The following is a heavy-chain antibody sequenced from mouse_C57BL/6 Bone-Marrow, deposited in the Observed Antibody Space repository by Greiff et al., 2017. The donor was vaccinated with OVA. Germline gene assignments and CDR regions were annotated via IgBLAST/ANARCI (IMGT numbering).Heavy chain of an antibody. CDR2: IYPRSGNT. D-gene: IGHD1-1*01. CDR1: GYTFTSYG. Sequence: QVQLQQSGAELARPGASVKLSCKASGYTFTSYGISWVKQRTGQGLEWIGEIYPRSGNTYYNEKFKGKATLTADKSSSTAYMELRSLTSEDSAVYFCAHYYGSLYYAMDYWGQGTSVTVSS. J-gene: IGHJ4*01. CDR3: AHYYGSLYYAMDY. V-gene: IGHV1-81*01.